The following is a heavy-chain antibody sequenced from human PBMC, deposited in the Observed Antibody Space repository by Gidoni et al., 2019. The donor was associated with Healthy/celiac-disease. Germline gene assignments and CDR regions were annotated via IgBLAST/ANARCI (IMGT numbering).Heavy chain of an antibody. D-gene: IGHD3-10*01. Sequence: EVQLLESGGGLVQPGGSLRLSCAASGFTFSSYAMSWVRQAPGKGLEWVSASSGGGGSTYYADSVKGRFTISRDNSKNTLYLQMNSLRAEDTAVYYCAKDGSGLWFGFLDYWGQGTLVTVSS. CDR3: AKDGSGLWFGFLDY. J-gene: IGHJ4*02. CDR1: GFTFSSYA. V-gene: IGHV3-23*01. CDR2: SSGGGGST.